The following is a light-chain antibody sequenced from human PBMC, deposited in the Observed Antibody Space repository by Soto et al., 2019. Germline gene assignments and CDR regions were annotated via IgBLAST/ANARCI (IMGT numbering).Light chain of an antibody. Sequence: DIQMTQSPSTLSASVGDRVTITCRASQSISSWLAWYQQKPGKAPKFLIYDASNLESVVPSRFSGSGSGTEFTLTISSLQPDDFATYYCQQYSSYWTFGQGTKVEIK. CDR1: QSISSW. V-gene: IGKV1-5*01. J-gene: IGKJ1*01. CDR2: DAS. CDR3: QQYSSYWT.